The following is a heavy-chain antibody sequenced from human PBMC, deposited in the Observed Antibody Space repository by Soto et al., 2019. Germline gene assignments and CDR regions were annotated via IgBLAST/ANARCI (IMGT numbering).Heavy chain of an antibody. V-gene: IGHV3-23*01. D-gene: IGHD3-22*01. CDR2: ISGSGGST. CDR1: GFTFSSYA. CDR3: AKGAYDSSGYYPWYYYYGMDV. Sequence: PGGSLRLSCAASGFTFSSYAMSWVRQAPGKGLEWVSAISGSGGSTYYADSVKGRFTISRDNSKNTLYLQMNSLRAEDTAVYYCAKGAYDSSGYYPWYYYYGMDVWGQGT. J-gene: IGHJ6*02.